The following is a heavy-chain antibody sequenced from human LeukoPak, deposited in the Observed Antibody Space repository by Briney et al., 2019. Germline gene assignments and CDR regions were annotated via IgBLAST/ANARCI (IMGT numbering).Heavy chain of an antibody. CDR3: ARVRASLDY. CDR1: GFTFSSYE. CDR2: ISTSGSTR. V-gene: IGHV3-48*03. J-gene: IGHJ4*02. Sequence: PGGSLRLSCAASGFTFSSYEMNWVRQAPGKGLEWVSYISTSGSTRNYADSVQGRFTTSRDNAENSLYLQMNSLRAEDTAVYYCARVRASLDYWGQGTLVTVSS. D-gene: IGHD3-10*01.